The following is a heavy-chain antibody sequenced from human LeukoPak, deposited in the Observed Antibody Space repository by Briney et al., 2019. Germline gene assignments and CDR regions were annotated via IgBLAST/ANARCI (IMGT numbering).Heavy chain of an antibody. J-gene: IGHJ3*02. CDR2: IYPGDSDT. Sequence: GESLKISCKGSGYSFTSYWIGWVRQMPGKGLEWMGIIYPGDSDTRYSPSFQGQVTISADKSISTAYLQWSSLEASDTAMYYCASRYSSSWGPRDAFDIWGQGTMVTVSS. V-gene: IGHV5-51*01. D-gene: IGHD6-13*01. CDR1: GYSFTSYW. CDR3: ASRYSSSWGPRDAFDI.